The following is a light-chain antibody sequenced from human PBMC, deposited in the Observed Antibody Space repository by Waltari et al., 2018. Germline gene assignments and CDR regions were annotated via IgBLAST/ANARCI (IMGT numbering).Light chain of an antibody. CDR1: SSNIGSTT. V-gene: IGLV1-44*01. CDR2: NDN. CDR3: AAWDASLNGWV. Sequence: QSVLTQSPSASGTPGQMVTISCSGSSSNIGSTTVNWYQQLPGTAPNLLIYNDNQRPSGVPERFSGSKSGTSASLAISGLQSEDEADYYCAAWDASLNGWVFGGGTTLTVL. J-gene: IGLJ3*02.